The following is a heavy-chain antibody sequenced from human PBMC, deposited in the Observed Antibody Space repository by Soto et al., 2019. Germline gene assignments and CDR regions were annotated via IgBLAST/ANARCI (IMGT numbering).Heavy chain of an antibody. V-gene: IGHV4-30-4*01. Sequence: QVQLQESGPGLVKPSQTLSLTCTVSGGSISSGDYYWSWIRQPPGKGLEWIGYIYYSGSTYYNPSLKSRVTISVDTSQNQFSLKLSSVTAADTAVFYCARAGGLTIFGVVISNWFDPWGQGTLVTVSS. CDR2: IYYSGST. CDR3: ARAGGLTIFGVVISNWFDP. J-gene: IGHJ5*02. D-gene: IGHD3-3*01. CDR1: GGSISSGDYY.